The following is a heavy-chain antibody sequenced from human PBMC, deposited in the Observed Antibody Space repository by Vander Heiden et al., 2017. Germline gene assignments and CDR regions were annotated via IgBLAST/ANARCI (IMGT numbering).Heavy chain of an antibody. CDR3: ARENGDDYNSLNY. Sequence: EVQLVESGGGLVQPGGSLRLSCAASGFTFSSYSMNWVSQAQGKGLEWVSYISSSSSTIYYADSVKGRFTISRDNAKNSLYLQMNSLRDEDTAVYYCARENGDDYNSLNYWGQGPLVTVSS. CDR1: GFTFSSYS. CDR2: ISSSSSTI. D-gene: IGHD4-4*01. V-gene: IGHV3-48*02. J-gene: IGHJ4*02.